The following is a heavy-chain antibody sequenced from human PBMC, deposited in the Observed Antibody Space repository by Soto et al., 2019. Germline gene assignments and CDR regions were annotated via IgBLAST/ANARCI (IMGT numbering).Heavy chain of an antibody. J-gene: IGHJ6*02. Sequence: PGGSLRLSCAASGFIFSSYGMHWVRQAPGKGLEWVAVIWYDGSNKYYADSVKGRFTTSRDNSKNTLYLQMNSLRAEDTAVYYCARVLRFLEWLPSYYYYGMDVWGQGTTVTVSS. D-gene: IGHD3-3*01. CDR2: IWYDGSNK. CDR3: ARVLRFLEWLPSYYYYGMDV. CDR1: GFIFSSYG. V-gene: IGHV3-33*01.